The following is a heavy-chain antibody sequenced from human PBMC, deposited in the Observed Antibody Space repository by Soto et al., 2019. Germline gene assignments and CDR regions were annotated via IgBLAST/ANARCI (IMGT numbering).Heavy chain of an antibody. V-gene: IGHV3-15*01. J-gene: IGHJ3*02. CDR2: IKSKTDGGTT. CDR1: GFTFSNAW. Sequence: GGSLRLSCAASGFTFSNAWMSWVRQAPGKGLEWFGRIKSKTDGGTTDYAAPVKGRFTISRDDSKNTLYLQMNSLKTEDTAVYYCTTELRFLEWLFPDDAFDIWGQGTMVTVSS. D-gene: IGHD3-3*01. CDR3: TTELRFLEWLFPDDAFDI.